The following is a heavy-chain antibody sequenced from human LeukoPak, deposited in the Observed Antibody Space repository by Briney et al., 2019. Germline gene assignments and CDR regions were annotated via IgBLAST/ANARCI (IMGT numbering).Heavy chain of an antibody. Sequence: PSETLSLTCTVSGASITDYFWSWIRQPAGKRLEWIGRIYNSGSPNYNPSLESRATMSVDTSKNQFSLKLNSVTAADTAVYYCAKGAGPPWFDPWGQGTLVTVSS. V-gene: IGHV4-4*07. CDR1: GASITDYF. J-gene: IGHJ5*02. CDR2: IYNSGSP. CDR3: AKGAGPPWFDP. D-gene: IGHD6-19*01.